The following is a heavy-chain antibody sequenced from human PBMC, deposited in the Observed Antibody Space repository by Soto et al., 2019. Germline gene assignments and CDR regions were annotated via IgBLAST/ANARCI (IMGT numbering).Heavy chain of an antibody. V-gene: IGHV1-18*01. D-gene: IGHD3-10*02. J-gene: IGHJ3*02. Sequence: ASVKVSCKASGYTFTSCGISWVRQAPGQGLEWMGWISAYNGNTNYAQKLQGRVTMTTDTSTSTAYMELRSLRSDDTAVYYCARRMLIEGAFDIWGQGTMVTVSS. CDR1: GYTFTSCG. CDR3: ARRMLIEGAFDI. CDR2: ISAYNGNT.